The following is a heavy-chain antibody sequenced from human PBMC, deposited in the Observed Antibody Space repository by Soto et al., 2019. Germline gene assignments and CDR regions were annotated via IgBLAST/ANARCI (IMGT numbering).Heavy chain of an antibody. D-gene: IGHD3-16*01. CDR3: SSSYASGYRAFDY. V-gene: IGHV1-69*02. J-gene: IGHJ4*02. CDR2: VNPIVSMS. CDR1: GDTFNFYS. Sequence: QVQLVQSGTEVRRPGSSVKVSCKASGDTFNFYSINWVRQAPGLGLEWMGRVNPIVSMSNYAQKFQGRVTMTADNSTSTAYMELSSLRSEDTAIYYCSSSYASGYRAFDYWGQGALVTVSS.